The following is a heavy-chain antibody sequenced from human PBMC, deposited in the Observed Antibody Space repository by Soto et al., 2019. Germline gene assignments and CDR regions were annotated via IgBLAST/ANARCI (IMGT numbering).Heavy chain of an antibody. CDR3: ARDKISGEAWFDP. Sequence: GASVKVSCKASGGTFSSYAISWVRQAPGHGLEWMGGIIPIFGTANYAQKFQGRVTITADESTSTAYMELSSLRSEDTAVYYCARDKISGEAWFDPWGQGTLVTVS. D-gene: IGHD7-27*01. CDR1: GGTFSSYA. V-gene: IGHV1-69*13. J-gene: IGHJ5*02. CDR2: IIPIFGTA.